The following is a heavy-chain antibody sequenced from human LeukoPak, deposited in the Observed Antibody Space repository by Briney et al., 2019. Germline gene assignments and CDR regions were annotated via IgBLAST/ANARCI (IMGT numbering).Heavy chain of an antibody. D-gene: IGHD5-24*01. J-gene: IGHJ4*02. Sequence: GGSLRLSCAASGFTFSTYWMSWVRQAPGKGLEWVSVIYSGGSTYYADSVKGRFTISRDNSKNTLYLQMNSLRAEDTAVYYCARDFIGDGYNAFDYWGQGTLVTVSS. CDR1: GFTFSTYW. CDR3: ARDFIGDGYNAFDY. V-gene: IGHV3-66*02. CDR2: IYSGGST.